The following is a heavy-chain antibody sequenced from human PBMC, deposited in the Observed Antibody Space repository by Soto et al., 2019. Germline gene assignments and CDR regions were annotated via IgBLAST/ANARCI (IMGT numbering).Heavy chain of an antibody. Sequence: QVQLVESGGGVVQPGRSLRLSCAASGFTFTSYGMHWVRQGPGNVLEWVAFISYDSTKTYYADSVKGRFTISRDNSNSALYVQMNSMTGEDTAVYYWARTRSAGSDFHYYSLDVWGQGTTVTVSS. J-gene: IGHJ6*02. CDR1: GFTFTSYG. CDR2: ISYDSTKT. V-gene: IGHV3-30*03. CDR3: ARTRSAGSDFHYYSLDV. D-gene: IGHD1-26*01.